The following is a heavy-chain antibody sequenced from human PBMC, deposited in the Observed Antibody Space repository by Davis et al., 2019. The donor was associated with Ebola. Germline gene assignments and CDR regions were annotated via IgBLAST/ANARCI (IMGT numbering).Heavy chain of an antibody. CDR2: IRFDGSTT. D-gene: IGHD4-17*01. J-gene: IGHJ4*02. V-gene: IGHV3-74*01. CDR3: ARAGTTDVNPSNFDC. CDR1: GFTFGNYW. Sequence: GESLKISCAASGFTFGNYWMHWVRQAPGKGLVWVSRIRFDGSTTDYADSVKGRFTISRDNAKNTLFLQMNSLRADDTAMYYCARAGTTDVNPSNFDCWGQGTLVTVSS.